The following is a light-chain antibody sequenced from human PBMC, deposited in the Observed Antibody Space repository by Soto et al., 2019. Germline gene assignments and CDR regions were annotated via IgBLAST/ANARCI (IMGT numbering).Light chain of an antibody. V-gene: IGKV3-15*01. CDR3: QQYDDWPET. CDR2: DAS. Sequence: EKVMTQSPATLSVSPGERATLSCRASQSVSSNLAWYQQKPGQAPRLLIYDASTRATGIPARFSGSGSGTEFTLTISSLQSEDLAVYYGQQYDDWPETFGQGTKVEIK. CDR1: QSVSSN. J-gene: IGKJ1*01.